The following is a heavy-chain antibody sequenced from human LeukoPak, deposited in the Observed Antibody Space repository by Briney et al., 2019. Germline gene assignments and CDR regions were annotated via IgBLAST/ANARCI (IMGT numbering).Heavy chain of an antibody. V-gene: IGHV3-23*01. Sequence: PGGSLRLSCAASGFTFSNYAMSWVRQAPGKGLEWVSAISASGGITYYVDSVKGRFTISRDNSKNTLYLQMNSLRAEDTAVYYCAKVGKTQNHYGSGRFSDYYYMDVWGKGTRVTISS. D-gene: IGHD3-10*01. CDR2: ISASGGIT. CDR1: GFTFSNYA. J-gene: IGHJ6*03. CDR3: AKVGKTQNHYGSGRFSDYYYMDV.